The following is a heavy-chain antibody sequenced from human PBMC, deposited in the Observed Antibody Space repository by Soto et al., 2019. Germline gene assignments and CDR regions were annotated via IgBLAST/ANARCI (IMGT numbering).Heavy chain of an antibody. J-gene: IGHJ1*01. V-gene: IGHV3-30-3*01. CDR3: ARENSRIAPRLFQH. D-gene: IGHD6-6*01. Sequence: QPGGSLRLSCVASGFIFSDYAMHWARQAPGKGLVWVALISPDGGNQYYSESAKGRFTISRDNSKNTLYLQMNDLRPDDTALYYCARENSRIAPRLFQHWGHGSLVTVS. CDR2: ISPDGGNQ. CDR1: GFIFSDYA.